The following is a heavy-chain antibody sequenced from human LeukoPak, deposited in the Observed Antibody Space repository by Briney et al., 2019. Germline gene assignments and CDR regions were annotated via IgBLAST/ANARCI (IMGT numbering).Heavy chain of an antibody. J-gene: IGHJ3*01. CDR3: GMSGDRVPLQDDVFDV. D-gene: IGHD1-26*01. CDR2: IYPGDSGP. V-gene: IGHV5-51*01. Sequence: GESLKIPCKVSGYSFTSYCIGWVRQVPGKGLEWMGIIYPGDSGPTYSPSFQGQVTISVDKSNNTAYLQWSSLQASDTAMYYCGMSGDRVPLQDDVFDVWGQGTMVTVST. CDR1: GYSFTSYC.